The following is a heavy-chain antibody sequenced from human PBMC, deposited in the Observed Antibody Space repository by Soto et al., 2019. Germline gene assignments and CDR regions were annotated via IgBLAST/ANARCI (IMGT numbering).Heavy chain of an antibody. CDR3: AKGPAIVLVPAAMNYYYGMDV. V-gene: IGHV3-23*01. CDR2: ISGGGSSK. CDR1: GFTFSSYA. J-gene: IGHJ6*02. D-gene: IGHD2-2*01. Sequence: SLRLSCAASGFTFSSYAMSWVRQAPGKGLEWVSAISGGGSSKYYADSVKGRFTISRDNSKNTLYLQMNSLRAEDTAVYYCAKGPAIVLVPAAMNYYYGMDVWGQGTTVTVSS.